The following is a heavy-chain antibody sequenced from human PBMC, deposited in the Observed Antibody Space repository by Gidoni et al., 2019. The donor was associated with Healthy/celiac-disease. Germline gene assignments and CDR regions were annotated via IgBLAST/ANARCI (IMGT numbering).Heavy chain of an antibody. D-gene: IGHD6-6*01. CDR1: GFTFSSYA. CDR3: YYMDV. Sequence: EVQLLESGGGLVQPGGSLRLSCAASGFTFSSYAMSWVRQAPGKGLEWVSAISGSGGSTYYADSVKGRFTISRDNSVYYCAKDLPWVEQLVGLYYYYYYMDVWGKGTTVTVSS. J-gene: IGHJ6*03. CDR2: ISGSGGST. V-gene: IGHV3-23*01.